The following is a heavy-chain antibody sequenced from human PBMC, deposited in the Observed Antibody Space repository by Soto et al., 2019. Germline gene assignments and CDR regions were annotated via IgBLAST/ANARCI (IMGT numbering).Heavy chain of an antibody. CDR3: ARGYPQEVNFDF. Sequence: EVPLVESGGGLVQPGGSLRLSCAASGFTFSDHYMDWFRQAPGKGLEWVGRVRNKADSYTTEYAASVKGRFTISRDDSRSSLDLLMNSLKTEDTAVYYCARGYPQEVNFDFWDQGTLVTVSS. CDR1: GFTFSDHY. D-gene: IGHD2-2*02. J-gene: IGHJ4*02. CDR2: VRNKADSYTT. V-gene: IGHV3-72*01.